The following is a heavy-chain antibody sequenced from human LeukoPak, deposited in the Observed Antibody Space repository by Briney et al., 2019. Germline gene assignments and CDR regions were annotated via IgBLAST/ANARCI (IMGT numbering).Heavy chain of an antibody. CDR3: AKDSTPWNKRDNTGGAQVGY. V-gene: IGHV3-74*01. J-gene: IGHJ4*02. CDR1: GFTFSSHW. Sequence: GGSLRLSCAASGFTFSSHWMHWVRQAPGKGLVWVSRINSDGSSISYADSVKGRFTVSRDNAKNTLYLQMNSLRAEDTAVYYCAKDSTPWNKRDNTGGAQVGYWGQGTLVTVSS. D-gene: IGHD7-27*01. CDR2: INSDGSSI.